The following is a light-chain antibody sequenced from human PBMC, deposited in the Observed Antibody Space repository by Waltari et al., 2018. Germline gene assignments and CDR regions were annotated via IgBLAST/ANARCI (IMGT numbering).Light chain of an antibody. J-gene: IGKJ1*01. CDR1: QSVSRA. V-gene: IGKV3-20*01. CDR3: QHYLRLPVT. Sequence: EIVLTQSPGTLSLSLGERATVSCRASQSVSRALAWYHQKPGQAPRLLIYCASTRAPCIPDRFSGSCSGTDFSLTISRLEPDDFAIYYCQHYLRLPVTFGQGTTVEI. CDR2: CAS.